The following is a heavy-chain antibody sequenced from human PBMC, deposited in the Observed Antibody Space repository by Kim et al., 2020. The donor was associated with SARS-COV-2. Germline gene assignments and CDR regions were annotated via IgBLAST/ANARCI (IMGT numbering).Heavy chain of an antibody. D-gene: IGHD6-19*01. CDR1: GDSVSSNSAA. V-gene: IGHV6-1*01. CDR2: TYYRSKWYN. J-gene: IGHJ5*02. CDR3: ARDGTRSSGWYHWFDP. Sequence: SQTLSLTCAISGDSVSSNSAAWNWIMQSPSRGLEWLGRTYYRSKWYNDYAVSVKSRITINPDTSKNQFSLQLNSVTPEDTAVYYCARDGTRSSGWYHWFDPWGQGTLVTVSS.